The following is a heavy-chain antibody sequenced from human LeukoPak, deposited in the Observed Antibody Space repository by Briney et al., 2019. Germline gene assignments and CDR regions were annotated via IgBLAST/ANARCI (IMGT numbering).Heavy chain of an antibody. CDR3: AKDFSYDSSGYSLNWFDP. V-gene: IGHV3-30*18. Sequence: GGSLRLSCVASGFTVRSNYMNWVRQAPGKGLEWVAVISYDGSNKYYADSVKGRFTISRDNSKNTLYLQMNSLRAEDTAVYYCAKDFSYDSSGYSLNWFDPWGQGTLVTVSS. CDR1: GFTVRSNY. CDR2: ISYDGSNK. D-gene: IGHD3-22*01. J-gene: IGHJ5*02.